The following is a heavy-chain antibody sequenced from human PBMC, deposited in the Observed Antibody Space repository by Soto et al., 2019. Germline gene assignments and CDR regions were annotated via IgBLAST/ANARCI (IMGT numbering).Heavy chain of an antibody. Sequence: ELQLVESGGGLVQPGGSLRLSCAASGFTVSSNYMSWVRQAPGKGLEWVSIIYSGGSTYYADSVKGRFTISRDNSKNTLFLQMNSLRAEDTAVYYCARCLSGGVFDYWGQGTLVTVSS. D-gene: IGHD3-16*01. CDR1: GFTVSSNY. CDR2: IYSGGST. CDR3: ARCLSGGVFDY. J-gene: IGHJ4*02. V-gene: IGHV3-66*01.